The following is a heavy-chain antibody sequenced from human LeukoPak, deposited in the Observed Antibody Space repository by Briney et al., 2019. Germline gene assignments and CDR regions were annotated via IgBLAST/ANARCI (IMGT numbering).Heavy chain of an antibody. CDR1: GGTFSSYA. D-gene: IGHD2-2*02. CDR3: ARDIVVVPAAIGGSFDY. V-gene: IGHV1-69*13. CDR2: IIPIFGTA. Sequence: GASVKVSCKASGGTFSSYAISWVRQAPGQGLEWMGGIIPIFGTANYAQKFQGRVTITADESTSTAYMELSSLRSEDTAVYYCARDIVVVPAAIGGSFDYWGQGTLVTVSS. J-gene: IGHJ4*02.